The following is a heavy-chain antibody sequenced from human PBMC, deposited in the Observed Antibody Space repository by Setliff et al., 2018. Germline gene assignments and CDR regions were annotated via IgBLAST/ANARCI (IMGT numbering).Heavy chain of an antibody. V-gene: IGHV4-39*01. J-gene: IGHJ3*01. CDR1: GDSITSTSHF. D-gene: IGHD6-19*01. Sequence: KPSETLSLTCNVSGDSITSTSHFWGWIRQPPGKGLEWIAEIYYTGSTNYNPSLKSRVTISVDTSKNQFSLRLMSVTATDTAVYHCARQYQSSAWYSDAFDVWGQGTVVT. CDR3: ARQYQSSAWYSDAFDV. CDR2: IYYTGST.